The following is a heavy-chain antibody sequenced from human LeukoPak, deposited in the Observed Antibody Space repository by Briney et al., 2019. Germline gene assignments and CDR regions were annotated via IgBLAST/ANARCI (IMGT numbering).Heavy chain of an antibody. CDR3: ARNARATVNAFDY. Sequence: SETLSLTCTVSGGSISSYYWSWIRQPPGKGLEWIGYIYYSGSTNYNPSLKSRATISVDTSKNQFSLKLSSVTAADTAVYYCARNARATVNAFDYWGQGTLVTVSS. CDR1: GGSISSYY. J-gene: IGHJ4*02. D-gene: IGHD4-17*01. CDR2: IYYSGST. V-gene: IGHV4-59*01.